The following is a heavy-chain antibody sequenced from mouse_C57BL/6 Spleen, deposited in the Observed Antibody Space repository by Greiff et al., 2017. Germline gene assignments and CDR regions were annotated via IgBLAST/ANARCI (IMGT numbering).Heavy chain of an antibody. D-gene: IGHD4-1*01. J-gene: IGHJ4*01. CDR3: ARALTGTFYAMDY. Sequence: EVQLQQSGPGLVKPSQSLSLTCSVTGYSITSGYYWNWIRQFPGNKLEWMGYISYDGSNNYNPSLKNRISITRDTSKNQFFLKLNSVTTEDPATYYCARALTGTFYAMDYWGQGTSDTVSS. V-gene: IGHV3-6*01. CDR1: GYSITSGYY. CDR2: ISYDGSN.